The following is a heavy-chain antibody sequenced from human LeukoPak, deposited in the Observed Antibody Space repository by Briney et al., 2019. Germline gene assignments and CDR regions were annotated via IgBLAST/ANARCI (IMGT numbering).Heavy chain of an antibody. CDR1: GGSFSGYY. CDR2: INHSGST. CDR3: ARPGGYSYGLRY. J-gene: IGHJ4*02. V-gene: IGHV4-34*01. D-gene: IGHD5-18*01. Sequence: SETLSLTCAVYGGSFSGYYWSWIRQPPGKGLEWIGEINHSGSTNYIPSLKRRVTISVDTSKNQFSLKLSSVTAADTAVYYCARPGGYSYGLRYWGQGTLVTVSS.